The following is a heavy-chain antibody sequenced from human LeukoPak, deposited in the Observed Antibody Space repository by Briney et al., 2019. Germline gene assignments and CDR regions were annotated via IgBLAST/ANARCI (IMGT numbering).Heavy chain of an antibody. D-gene: IGHD6-13*01. V-gene: IGHV4-59*08. J-gene: IGHJ5*02. CDR3: ARLRRIAAAGNNWFDP. CDR2: IYYSGST. CDR1: GGSISSYY. Sequence: SETLSLTCTVSGGSISSYYWSWIRQPPGKGLEGIGYIYYSGSTNYNPSLKSRVTISVETSKNKFSLKLSSVTAADTAVYYCARLRRIAAAGNNWFDPWGQGTLVTVSS.